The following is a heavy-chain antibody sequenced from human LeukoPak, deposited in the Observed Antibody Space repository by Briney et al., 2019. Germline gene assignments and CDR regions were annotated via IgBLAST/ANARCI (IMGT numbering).Heavy chain of an antibody. V-gene: IGHV1-8*01. Sequence: ASVKVSCKASGYTFHSYDINWVRQATGQGLEWMGWMHPNSGNTGYPQKFQGRVTMTRDTSISTAYMELSSLRSEDTGVYYCARVSFDXSGHKINFDYWGHGTLVTVSS. CDR3: ARVSFDXSGHKINFDY. D-gene: IGHD3-22*01. J-gene: IGHJ4*01. CDR1: GYTFHSYD. CDR2: MHPNSGNT.